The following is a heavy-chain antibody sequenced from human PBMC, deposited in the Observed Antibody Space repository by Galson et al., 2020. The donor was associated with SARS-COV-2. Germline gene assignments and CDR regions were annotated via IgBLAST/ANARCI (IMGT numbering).Heavy chain of an antibody. CDR1: GESFSGYY. V-gene: IGHV4-34*01. D-gene: IGHD3-3*01. J-gene: IGHJ6*02. CDR3: ARRKGITIFGVLIRSEHYAMDV. Sequence: SETLSLTCAVYGESFSGYYWNWIRQSPGMGLEWIGEINHSGTTNYSPSLKGRVTISVDTSKNQFSLKLSSVTAADTAVYYCARRKGITIFGVLIRSEHYAMDVWGQGTTVTVSS. CDR2: INHSGTT.